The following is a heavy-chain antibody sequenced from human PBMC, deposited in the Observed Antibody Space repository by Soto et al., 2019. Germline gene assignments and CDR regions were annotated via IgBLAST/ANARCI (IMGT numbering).Heavy chain of an antibody. CDR2: ISAYNGNT. CDR3: ARGGRGFDYYGSGSVAFDI. V-gene: IGHV1-18*04. J-gene: IGHJ3*02. D-gene: IGHD3-10*01. CDR1: GYTFTSYG. Sequence: ASVKVSCKASGYTFTSYGISWVRQAPGQGLEWMGWISAYNGNTNYAQKLQGRVTMTTDTSTSTAYMELRSLRSDDTAVYYCARGGRGFDYYGSGSVAFDIWGQATMVTVSS.